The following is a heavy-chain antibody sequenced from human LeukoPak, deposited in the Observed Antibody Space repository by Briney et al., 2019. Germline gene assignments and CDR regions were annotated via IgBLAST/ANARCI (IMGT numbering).Heavy chain of an antibody. CDR3: ARGESITIFGMVNGGYFDY. D-gene: IGHD3-3*01. J-gene: IGHJ4*02. V-gene: IGHV5-51*01. CDR1: GYSFTSYW. Sequence: GESLKISCKGSGYSFTSYWIGWVRQMPGKGLEWMGIIYPGDSDTRYSPSFQGQVTISADKSISTAYLQWSSLKASDTAMYYCARGESITIFGMVNGGYFDYWGQGTLVTVSS. CDR2: IYPGDSDT.